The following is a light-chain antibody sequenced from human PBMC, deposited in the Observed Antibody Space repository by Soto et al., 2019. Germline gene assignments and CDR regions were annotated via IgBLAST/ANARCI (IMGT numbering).Light chain of an antibody. Sequence: DIQMTQSPSSLSASVGDRVTITCRASHDINHYLNWYQQKPGKAPKLLIYDASNLETGVPSRFSGSGSRTVFALTISGLQPEDFATYYCQQYDTVPPFTFGPGTTVEI. CDR1: HDINHY. CDR3: QQYDTVPPFT. J-gene: IGKJ3*01. CDR2: DAS. V-gene: IGKV1-33*01.